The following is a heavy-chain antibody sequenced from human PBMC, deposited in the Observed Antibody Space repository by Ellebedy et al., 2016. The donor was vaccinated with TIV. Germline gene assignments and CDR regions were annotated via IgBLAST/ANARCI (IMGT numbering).Heavy chain of an antibody. V-gene: IGHV4-34*01. D-gene: IGHD3-3*01. J-gene: IGHJ4*02. CDR3: ASTDHLESYYFDY. CDR2: INHSGST. CDR1: GGSFSGYC. Sequence: MPSETLSLICAVYGGSFSGYCWSWIRQPPGKGLEWIGEINHSGSTNYNPSLKSRVTISVDTSKNQFSLKLSSVTAADTAVYYCASTDHLESYYFDYWGQGTLFTVSS.